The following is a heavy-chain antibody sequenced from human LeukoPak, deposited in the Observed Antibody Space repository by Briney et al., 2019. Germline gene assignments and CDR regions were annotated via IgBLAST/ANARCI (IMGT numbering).Heavy chain of an antibody. D-gene: IGHD5-12*01. V-gene: IGHV3-48*03. J-gene: IGHJ4*02. Sequence: GGSLRLSCAASGFTFSSYEMNWVRQAPGKGLEWVSYISSSGSTIYYADSVKGRFTISRDNAKNSLYLQMNSLRAEDTAVYYCARHPAKWLRPNAGDYWGQGTLVTVSS. CDR3: ARHPAKWLRPNAGDY. CDR1: GFTFSSYE. CDR2: ISSSGSTI.